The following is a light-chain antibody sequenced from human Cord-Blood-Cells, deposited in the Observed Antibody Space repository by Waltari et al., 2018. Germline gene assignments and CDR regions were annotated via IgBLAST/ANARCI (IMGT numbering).Light chain of an antibody. V-gene: IGKV2-28*01. CDR3: MQALQPPLT. J-gene: IGKJ4*01. Sequence: ILMTQSPLRLPVTPGEPASISCRSSQSLLHSNGYNYLYRYMQKPGQSRQLLIYSGSNKAYGVPDRCSGSGSGKDFTLKISRVEAGDVEVYYGMQALQPPLTCRGRTRVGIK. CDR1: QSLLHSNGYNY. CDR2: SGS.